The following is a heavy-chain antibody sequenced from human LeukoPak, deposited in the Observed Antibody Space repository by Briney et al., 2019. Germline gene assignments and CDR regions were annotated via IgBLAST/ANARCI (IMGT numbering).Heavy chain of an antibody. D-gene: IGHD5-24*01. J-gene: IGHJ4*02. CDR1: GFPFSSYS. CDR3: ARGWFREGYMGY. CDR2: IKPDGTTK. Sequence: GGSLRLSCAASGFPFSSYSMTWVRQAPGKGLEWVANIKPDGTTKFYVDSVKGRFTISRDNALNSLYLQMNSLRAEDTAIYYCARGWFREGYMGYGGQEPLVPVSS. V-gene: IGHV3-7*03.